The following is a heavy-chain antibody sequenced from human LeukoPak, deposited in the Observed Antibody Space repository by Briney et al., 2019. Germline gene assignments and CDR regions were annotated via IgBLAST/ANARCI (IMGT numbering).Heavy chain of an antibody. V-gene: IGHV1-46*01. Sequence: ASVKVSCKASGYTFTSYYMHWVRQAPGQGLEWMGIINPSGGSTSYAQKFQGRVTMTRDTSASTAYMELSSLRSEDTAVYYCASRDPWIQLWPDYYYYGMDVWGQGTTVTVSS. CDR2: INPSGGST. CDR3: ASRDPWIQLWPDYYYYGMDV. D-gene: IGHD5-18*01. CDR1: GYTFTSYY. J-gene: IGHJ6*02.